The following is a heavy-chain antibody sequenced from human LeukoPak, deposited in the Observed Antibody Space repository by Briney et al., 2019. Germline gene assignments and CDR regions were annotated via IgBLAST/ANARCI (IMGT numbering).Heavy chain of an antibody. CDR2: IYTSGST. D-gene: IGHD2-2*01. Sequence: SETLSLTCTVSGGSISSYYWSWIRQPAGKGLEWIGRIYTSGSTNYNPSLKSRVTISVDTSKNQFSLKLSSVTAADTAVYYCARQPPRYCSSTSCYRYYFDYWGQGTLVTVSS. J-gene: IGHJ4*02. CDR3: ARQPPRYCSSTSCYRYYFDY. V-gene: IGHV4-4*07. CDR1: GGSISSYY.